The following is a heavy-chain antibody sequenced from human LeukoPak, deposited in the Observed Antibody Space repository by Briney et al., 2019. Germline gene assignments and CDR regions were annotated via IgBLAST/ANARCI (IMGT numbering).Heavy chain of an antibody. V-gene: IGHV4-39*07. Sequence: SETLSLTCNVSGGSIRGYYWGWIRQPPGKGLEWIGSTYYSGSTYYNPSLKSRVTISVDTSKNQFSLKLSSVTAADTAVYYCARGNYYYYYMDVWGKGTTVTVSS. CDR3: ARGNYYYYYMDV. J-gene: IGHJ6*03. CDR2: TYYSGST. CDR1: GGSIRGYY.